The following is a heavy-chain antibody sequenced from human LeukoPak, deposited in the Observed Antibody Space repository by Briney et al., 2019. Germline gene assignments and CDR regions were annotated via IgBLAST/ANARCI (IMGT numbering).Heavy chain of an antibody. D-gene: IGHD3-22*01. CDR3: ARDDSSGRYDY. CDR1: GYTFTNYW. Sequence: GESLKISCKGSGYTFTNYWIGWVRQMPGKGLEWMGIIYPGDSDTKYSPSFQGQVTISADKSISTAYLQWNSLKASDTAMYYCARDDSSGRYDYWGQGTLVTVSS. V-gene: IGHV5-51*01. CDR2: IYPGDSDT. J-gene: IGHJ4*02.